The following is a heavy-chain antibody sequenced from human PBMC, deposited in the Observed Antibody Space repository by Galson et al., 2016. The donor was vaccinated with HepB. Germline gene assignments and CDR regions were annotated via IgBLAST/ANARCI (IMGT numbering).Heavy chain of an antibody. CDR3: ARDFDYGHDYGMDV. CDR1: GFTFSSCA. CDR2: ISYDGSNK. V-gene: IGHV3-30-3*01. D-gene: IGHD4-17*01. Sequence: SLRLSCAASGFTFSSCAMHWVRQAPGKGLEWVAVISYDGSNKYYADSVKGRFTISRDNSKNTLYLQMNSLRAEDTAVYYCARDFDYGHDYGMDVWGQGNTVTVSS. J-gene: IGHJ6*02.